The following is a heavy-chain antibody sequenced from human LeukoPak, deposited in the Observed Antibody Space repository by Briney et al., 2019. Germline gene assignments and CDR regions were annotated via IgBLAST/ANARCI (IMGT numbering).Heavy chain of an antibody. Sequence: SETLSLTCTVSGGSISSYYWNWIRQPPGKGLEWIGYIYYSGSTNYNPSLKSRVTISVDMSKNQFSLQLTSVTAADTAVYCCARDSGYASGWYGMSGSYYYGMDVWGQGTTVTVSS. CDR3: ARDSGYASGWYGMSGSYYYGMDV. D-gene: IGHD6-19*01. V-gene: IGHV4-59*01. CDR2: IYYSGST. CDR1: GGSISSYY. J-gene: IGHJ6*02.